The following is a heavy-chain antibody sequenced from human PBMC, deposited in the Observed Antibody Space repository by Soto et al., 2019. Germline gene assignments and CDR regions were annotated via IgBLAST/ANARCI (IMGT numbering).Heavy chain of an antibody. Sequence: QQQLQESGSGLVKPSQTLSLTCAVSGGSISSGGYSWSWIRQPPGKGLEWIGYIYHTGSTYYNPSLKSRGTISLDRSKNQFSLKLTSVTAADTAVYYCARLGDCRGGSCYPNWFDPWGQEPWSPSPQ. CDR3: ARLGDCRGGSCYPNWFDP. D-gene: IGHD2-15*01. CDR2: IYHTGST. J-gene: IGHJ5*02. CDR1: GGSISSGGYS. V-gene: IGHV4-30-2*01.